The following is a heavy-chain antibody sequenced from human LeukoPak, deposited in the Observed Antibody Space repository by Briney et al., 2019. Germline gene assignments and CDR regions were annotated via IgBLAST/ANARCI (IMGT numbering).Heavy chain of an antibody. CDR1: GFTFSSIA. Sequence: WGSLRLSCAASGFTFSSIAMSWVRQAPGKGLEWVSTISGSGGTPYYADSVRGRFTISRDNSKNTLGLQMNSLRVDDTAIYYCIPRGILHSWGQGTLVTVSS. CDR3: IPRGILHS. J-gene: IGHJ5*02. V-gene: IGHV3-23*01. D-gene: IGHD3-16*01. CDR2: ISGSGGTP.